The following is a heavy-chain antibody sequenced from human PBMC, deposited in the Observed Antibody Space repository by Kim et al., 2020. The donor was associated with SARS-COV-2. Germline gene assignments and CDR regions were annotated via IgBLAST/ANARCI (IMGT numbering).Heavy chain of an antibody. CDR3: ARRHYDTTDAFDV. CDR1: GGSIKNFF. J-gene: IGHJ3*01. CDR2: IYYNGNT. Sequence: SETLSLTCTVSGGSIKNFFWSWIRQPPGKGLEWIGYIYYNGNTNYKPSLKSRVTISVDTSRNQISLKLSSVTAADTAVYYCARRHYDTTDAFDVWGQGT. V-gene: IGHV4-59*08. D-gene: IGHD3-16*01.